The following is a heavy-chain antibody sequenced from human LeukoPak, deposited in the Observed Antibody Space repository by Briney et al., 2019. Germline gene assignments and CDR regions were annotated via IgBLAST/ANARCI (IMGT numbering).Heavy chain of an antibody. CDR2: TSSTGGTT. CDR1: GFTFSTYG. D-gene: IGHD4-17*01. J-gene: IGHJ4*02. CDR3: AKVKGVYGVDFDY. Sequence: PGGSLRLSCAASGFTFSTYGMSWVRQAPGKGLEWVSATSSTGGTTYYADSVKGRFTISRDNSKNTLFLQMNGLRAEDTAVYYCAKVKGVYGVDFDYWGQGTLVTVSS. V-gene: IGHV3-23*01.